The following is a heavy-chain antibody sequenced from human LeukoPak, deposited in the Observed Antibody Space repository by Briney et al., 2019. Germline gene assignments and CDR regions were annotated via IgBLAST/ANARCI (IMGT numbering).Heavy chain of an antibody. J-gene: IGHJ5*02. CDR2: INHSGST. D-gene: IGHD3-10*01. Sequence: SETLSLTCAVYGGSFSGYYWSWIRQPPGKGLEWIGEINHSGSTNYNPSLKSRVTISVDTSKNQFSLKLSSVTAADTAVYYCARGSTITMVRARPSFDPWGQGTLVTVSS. CDR3: ARGSTITMVRARPSFDP. CDR1: GGSFSGYY. V-gene: IGHV4-34*01.